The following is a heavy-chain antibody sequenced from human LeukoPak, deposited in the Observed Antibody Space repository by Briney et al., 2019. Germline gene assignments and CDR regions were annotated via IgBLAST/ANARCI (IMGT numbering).Heavy chain of an antibody. CDR1: GYIFTNYW. CDR3: ARQGAAVGGAYLIQH. CDR2: IYPGDSHT. Sequence: AGESLKISCEASGYIFTNYWIGWVRQMPGKGLEWMGIIYPGDSHTKYSPSFEGRVTISADKSISTAYLQWSSLKASDSAMYYCARQGAAVGGAYLIQHWGQGTLVTVSS. J-gene: IGHJ1*01. V-gene: IGHV5-51*01. D-gene: IGHD6-19*01.